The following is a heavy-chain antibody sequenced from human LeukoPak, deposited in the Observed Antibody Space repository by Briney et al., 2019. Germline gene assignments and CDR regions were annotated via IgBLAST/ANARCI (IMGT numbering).Heavy chain of an antibody. CDR3: AKRIVESSGWYAFDY. CDR1: GFTFSTYA. V-gene: IGHV3-23*01. Sequence: PGGSLRLSCAASGFTFSTYAMNWVRQAPGKGLEWVSAISGSGGSTYYADSVKGRFTISRDNSKNTLYLQMNSLRAEDTAVYYCAKRIVESSGWYAFDYWGQGTLVTVSS. D-gene: IGHD6-19*01. J-gene: IGHJ4*02. CDR2: ISGSGGST.